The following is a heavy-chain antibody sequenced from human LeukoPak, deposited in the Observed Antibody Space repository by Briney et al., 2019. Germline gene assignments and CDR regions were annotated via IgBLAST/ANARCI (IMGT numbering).Heavy chain of an antibody. V-gene: IGHV1-69*06. D-gene: IGHD1-26*01. J-gene: IGHJ4*02. CDR3: ARAGGSQAWVSY. CDR1: GGTFSSYA. Sequence: SVKVSCKASGGTFSSYAISWVRQAPGQGLEWMGGIIPIFGTANYAQKFQGRVTITADKSTSTAYMELSSLRSEDTAVYYCARAGGSQAWVSYWGQGTLVTVSS. CDR2: IIPIFGTA.